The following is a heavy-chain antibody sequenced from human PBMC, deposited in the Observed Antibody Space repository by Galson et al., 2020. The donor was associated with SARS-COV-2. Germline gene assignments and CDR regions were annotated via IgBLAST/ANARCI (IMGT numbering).Heavy chain of an antibody. J-gene: IGHJ4*02. V-gene: IGHV3-30*04. CDR2: ISYEGSLK. Sequence: GESLKISCVASGFTFNNFALTWVRQAPGKGLEWVALISYEGSLKYYADSVKGRFTISRDTSKNTVYLQMNSLRADDTALYYCARVGGVFAFTRSYYLNYWGQGTLVTVSS. D-gene: IGHD3-22*01. CDR1: GFTFNNFA. CDR3: ARVGGVFAFTRSYYLNY.